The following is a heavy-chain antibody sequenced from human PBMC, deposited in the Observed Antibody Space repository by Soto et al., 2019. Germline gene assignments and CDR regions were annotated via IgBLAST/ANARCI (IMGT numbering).Heavy chain of an antibody. CDR1: GFNFGDYY. Sequence: GSLRLSCAASGFNFGDYYMTWIRQAPGKGLEWVSYISGSGFTRYYADSVKGRFTISRDNAKNSVLLQMNSLRVEDTAVYYCARVVDSGYYPDYWGQGTLVTVSS. CDR3: ARVVDSGYYPDY. V-gene: IGHV3-11*01. J-gene: IGHJ4*02. D-gene: IGHD3-22*01. CDR2: ISGSGFTR.